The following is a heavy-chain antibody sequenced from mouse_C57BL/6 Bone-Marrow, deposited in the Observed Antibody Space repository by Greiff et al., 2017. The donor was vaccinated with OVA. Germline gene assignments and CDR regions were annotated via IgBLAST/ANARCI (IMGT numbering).Heavy chain of an antibody. V-gene: IGHV1-64*01. CDR1: GYTFTSYW. CDR3: ASPTTVVAPG. D-gene: IGHD1-1*01. J-gene: IGHJ2*01. Sequence: QVQLKQPGAELVKPGASVKLSCKASGYTFTSYWMHWVKQRPGQGLEWIGMIHPNSGSTNYNEKFKSKATLTVDKSSSTAYMQLSSLTSEDSAVYYCASPTTVVAPGWGQGTTLTVSS. CDR2: IHPNSGST.